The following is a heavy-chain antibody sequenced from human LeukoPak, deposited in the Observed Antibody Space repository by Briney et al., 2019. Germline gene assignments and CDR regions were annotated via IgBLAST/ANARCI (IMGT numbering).Heavy chain of an antibody. CDR2: INPNSGGT. CDR3: ARVGTTVTTFDY. J-gene: IGHJ4*02. CDR1: GYTXTGYY. D-gene: IGHD4-17*01. Sequence: ASVKVSCKASGYTXTGYYMHWVRQAPGQGPEWMGWINPNSGGTNYAQKFQGRVTMTRDTSISTAYMELSRLRSDDTAVYYCARVGTTVTTFDYWGQGTLVTVSS. V-gene: IGHV1-2*02.